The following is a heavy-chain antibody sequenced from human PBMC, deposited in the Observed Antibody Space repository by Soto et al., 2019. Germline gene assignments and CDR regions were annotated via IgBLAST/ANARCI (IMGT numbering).Heavy chain of an antibody. CDR1: GGSISSYY. D-gene: IGHD6-13*01. CDR2: MYYSGRT. Sequence: RSVTCTVSGGSISSYYWSWIRQPPGKGLEWIGYMYYSGRTNYNPSLKSRVTISVDTSKNQFSLKLSSVTAADAAVYYCARDGYSSYSDYWGQGTMVTVSS. J-gene: IGHJ4*02. CDR3: ARDGYSSYSDY. V-gene: IGHV4-59*01.